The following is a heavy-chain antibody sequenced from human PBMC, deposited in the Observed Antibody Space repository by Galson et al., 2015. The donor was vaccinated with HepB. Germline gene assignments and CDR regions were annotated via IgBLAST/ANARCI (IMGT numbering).Heavy chain of an antibody. Sequence: SLRLSCAASGFTVSSNYMSWVRQAPGKGPEWVSVIYSGGSTYYADFVKGRFTISRDNSKNTLYLQMNSLRAEDTAVYYCARFARYSSSWYNQIDYWGQGTLVPVS. CDR2: IYSGGST. V-gene: IGHV3-53*01. J-gene: IGHJ4*02. CDR1: GFTVSSNY. D-gene: IGHD6-13*01. CDR3: ARFARYSSSWYNQIDY.